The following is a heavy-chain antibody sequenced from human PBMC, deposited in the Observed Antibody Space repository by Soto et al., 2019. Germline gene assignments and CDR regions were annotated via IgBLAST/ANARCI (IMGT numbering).Heavy chain of an antibody. CDR1: GGSISTTSLY. CDR3: ARHIGESAIIASV. CDR2: INYSGSP. J-gene: IGHJ4*02. Sequence: QLQLQESGPGLVKPSETLSLTCTVSGGSISTTSLYWGWIRQPPGKGLEWIGSINYSGSPKYNPSLKRRVTISVDTSKNQFSLKVTSLTATDTAEYYCARHIGESAIIASVWGQGILVTVSS. V-gene: IGHV4-39*01. D-gene: IGHD4-17*01.